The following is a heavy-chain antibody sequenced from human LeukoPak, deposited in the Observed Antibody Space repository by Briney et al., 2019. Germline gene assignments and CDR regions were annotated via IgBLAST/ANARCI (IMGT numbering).Heavy chain of an antibody. CDR2: ISSSSSYI. J-gene: IGHJ4*02. D-gene: IGHD5-12*01. CDR1: GFTFSSYS. V-gene: IGHV3-21*01. Sequence: GGSLRLSCAASGFTFSSYSMNWVRQAPGKGLEWVSSISSSSSYIYYADSVKGRFTISRDNAKNSLYLQMNSLRAEDTAVYYCAMVRSSGYDLVFFDYWGQGTLVTVSS. CDR3: AMVRSSGYDLVFFDY.